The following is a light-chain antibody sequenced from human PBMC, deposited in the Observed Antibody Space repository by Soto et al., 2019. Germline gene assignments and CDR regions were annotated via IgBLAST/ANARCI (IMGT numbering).Light chain of an antibody. Sequence: AIRMTQSPSSLSASTGDRVTITCRASQGISSYLAWYQQKPGKAPTLLIYAASTLQSGVPSRFSGSGSGTDFTLTISCLQSEDFATYYCQQYYSYPRTVGQGTKL. CDR1: QGISSY. CDR3: QQYYSYPRT. V-gene: IGKV1-8*01. J-gene: IGKJ1*01. CDR2: AAS.